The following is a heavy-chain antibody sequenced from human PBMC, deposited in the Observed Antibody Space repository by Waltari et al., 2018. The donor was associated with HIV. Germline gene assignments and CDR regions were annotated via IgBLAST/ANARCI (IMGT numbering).Heavy chain of an antibody. V-gene: IGHV4-4*07. CDR1: GAPIIGYY. Sequence: QIQVQESGPGLVRPSETLSLTFNVYGAPIIGYYWGWVRQCVAKKGVVVNKLEWIARKYEGGSPSVGGGVKSRLSMSMDNYKIPVSLNLKTATAADAAIYYCVKSTYLGVAPSDWFDVWGPGTPVTVSS. D-gene: IGHD3-9*01. CDR3: VKSTYLGVAPSDWFDV. CDR2: KYEGGSP. J-gene: IGHJ6*02.